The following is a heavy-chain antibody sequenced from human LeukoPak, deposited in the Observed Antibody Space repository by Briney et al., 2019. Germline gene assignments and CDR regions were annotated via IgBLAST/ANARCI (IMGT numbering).Heavy chain of an antibody. CDR3: AREEYSSSLSY. J-gene: IGHJ4*02. V-gene: IGHV3-23*01. CDR2: ISGSGGST. Sequence: GGSLRLSCAASGFTFSSYAMSWVRQAPGQGLEWVSAISGSGGSTYYADSVKGRFTISRDNSKNTLYLQMNSLRAEDTAVYYCAREEYSSSLSYWGQGTLVTVSS. D-gene: IGHD6-6*01. CDR1: GFTFSSYA.